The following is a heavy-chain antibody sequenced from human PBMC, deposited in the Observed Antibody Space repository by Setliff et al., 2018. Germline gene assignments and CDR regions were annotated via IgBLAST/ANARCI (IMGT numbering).Heavy chain of an antibody. Sequence: SETLSLTCTVSGVSVTGSYWSWIRQPPGRGLECIGYIYYSGSSNYNPSLKSRVTMSVDTSKNQLSLELTSVTAADTAVYYCARSLLHPGSGDRYNCLETWGQGTLVTVSS. D-gene: IGHD3-10*01. CDR1: GVSVTGSY. CDR2: IYYSGSS. V-gene: IGHV4-59*02. CDR3: ARSLLHPGSGDRYNCLET. J-gene: IGHJ5*02.